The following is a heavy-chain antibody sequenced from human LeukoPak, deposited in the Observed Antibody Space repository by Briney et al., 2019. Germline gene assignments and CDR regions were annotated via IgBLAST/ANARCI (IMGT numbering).Heavy chain of an antibody. CDR3: TSGYTYVRLGDH. D-gene: IGHD5-18*01. Sequence: GGSLRLSCAVSGLSFSNYWMRSVRQAPGKGLVWVARTNLHGTTVDYADSVKGRFTISRDNAKNTLFLQMNSLRAEDTAVYYCTSGYTYVRLGDHWGQGTLVTVSS. J-gene: IGHJ4*02. CDR2: TNLHGTTV. V-gene: IGHV3-74*01. CDR1: GLSFSNYW.